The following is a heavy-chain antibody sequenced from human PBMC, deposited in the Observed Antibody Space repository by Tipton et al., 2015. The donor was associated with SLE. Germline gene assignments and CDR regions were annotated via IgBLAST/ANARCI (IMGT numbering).Heavy chain of an antibody. CDR2: INTSGTT. CDR3: AGWGIGLFYGVDV. Sequence: TLSLTCTVSGGSISSRNYYWGWIRQPAGKGLEWIGRINTSGTTNYNPSLKSRVTISLDTSRNHFSLRLSSVTAAGTAVYYCAGWGIGLFYGVDVWGQGATVSVSS. J-gene: IGHJ6*02. V-gene: IGHV4-61*02. D-gene: IGHD3-16*01. CDR1: GGSISSRNYY.